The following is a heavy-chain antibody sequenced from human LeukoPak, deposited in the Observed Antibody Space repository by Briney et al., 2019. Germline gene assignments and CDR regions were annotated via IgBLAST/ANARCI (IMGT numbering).Heavy chain of an antibody. CDR1: GFTFSRSW. D-gene: IGHD1-1*01. V-gene: IGHV3-23*01. CDR3: AKEPIWNDKVSDAFAI. CDR2: ISGSGGST. Sequence: GGSLRLSCAASGFTFSRSWMSWVRQAPGKGLEWVSAISGSGGSTYYADSVKGRFTISRDNSKNTLYLQMNSLRAEDTAVYYCAKEPIWNDKVSDAFAIWGQGTMVTVSS. J-gene: IGHJ3*02.